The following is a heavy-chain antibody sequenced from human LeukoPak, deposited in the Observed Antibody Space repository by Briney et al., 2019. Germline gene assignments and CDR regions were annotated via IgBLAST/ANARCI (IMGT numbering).Heavy chain of an antibody. CDR3: ARGLITIFGVVLHDYYFDY. Sequence: PGGSLRLSCAASGFTFSSYAMHWVRQAPGKGLEYVSAISSNGGSTYYANPVKGRFTISRDNSKNTLYLQMGSLRAEDMAVYYCARGLITIFGVVLHDYYFDYWGQGTLVTVSS. CDR2: ISSNGGST. CDR1: GFTFSSYA. V-gene: IGHV3-64*01. J-gene: IGHJ4*02. D-gene: IGHD3-3*01.